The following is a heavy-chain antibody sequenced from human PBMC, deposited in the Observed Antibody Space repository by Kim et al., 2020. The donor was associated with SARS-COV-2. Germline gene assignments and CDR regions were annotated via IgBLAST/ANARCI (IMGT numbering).Heavy chain of an antibody. J-gene: IGHJ4*01. CDR3: SRDLKFRSFDLLCFDY. V-gene: IGHV3-11*05. Sequence: GGSMRLSCAASGFTFIDYYMSWIRQAPGKWLEWVSYISSSSSYTNYADSLNGRFTISRDTAKNSLYLQMKSLRAEYTAVYYCSRDLKFRSFDLLCFDYWG. CDR1: GFTFIDYY. D-gene: IGHD3-9*01. CDR2: ISSSSSYT.